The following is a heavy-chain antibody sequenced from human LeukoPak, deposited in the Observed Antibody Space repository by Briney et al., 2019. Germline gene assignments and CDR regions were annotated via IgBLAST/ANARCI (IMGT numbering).Heavy chain of an antibody. J-gene: IGHJ4*02. CDR1: GFTFDDYA. V-gene: IGHV3-9*01. Sequence: PGGSLRLSCAASGFTFDDYAMHWVRQAPGKGLEWVSGISWNSGSIGYADSVKGRFTISRDNAKNSLYLQMNSLRAEDTALYYCAKDDYYGSGSYYFDYWGQGTLVTVSS. D-gene: IGHD3-10*01. CDR3: AKDDYYGSGSYYFDY. CDR2: ISWNSGSI.